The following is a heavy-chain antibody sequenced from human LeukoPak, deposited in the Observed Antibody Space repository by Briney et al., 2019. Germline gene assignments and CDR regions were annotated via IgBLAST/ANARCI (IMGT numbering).Heavy chain of an antibody. CDR3: ARDEARYSSGYYPYWFDP. D-gene: IGHD3-22*01. J-gene: IGHJ5*02. CDR2: ISGYNGYT. V-gene: IGHV1-18*01. CDR1: GYTFTSYG. Sequence: ASVKVSCKASGYTFTSYGISWVRQAPGQGLEWMGWISGYNGYTHYANNHQGRVTMTTDTSTSTAYMELRSLRSDDTAVYYCARDEARYSSGYYPYWFDPWRQGTLVTVSS.